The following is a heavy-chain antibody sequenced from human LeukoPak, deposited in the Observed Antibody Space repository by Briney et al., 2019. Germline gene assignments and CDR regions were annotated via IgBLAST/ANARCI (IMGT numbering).Heavy chain of an antibody. V-gene: IGHV3-30*03. CDR2: ITYDGYYK. CDR3: ARDLSPVVRASPMGY. Sequence: GGSLRLSCAAPGFTFTSYGMHWVRQAPGKGLEWVALITYDGYYKYYSDSVKGRFTISSDTSKNTLYLQMNSLRAEDTAVYYCARDLSPVVRASPMGYWGQGTLVTVSS. D-gene: IGHD3-10*01. J-gene: IGHJ4*02. CDR1: GFTFTSYG.